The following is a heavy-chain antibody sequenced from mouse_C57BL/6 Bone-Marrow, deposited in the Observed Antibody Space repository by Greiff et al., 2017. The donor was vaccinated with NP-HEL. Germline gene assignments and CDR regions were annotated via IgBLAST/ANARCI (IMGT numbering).Heavy chain of an antibody. Sequence: VQLQQSGAELARPGASVKMSCKASGYTFTSYTMHWVKQRPGQGLEWIGYINPSSGYTKYNQKFKDKATLTADKSSSTAYMQLSSLTSEDSAVYYCAREGPTVTPFDYWGQGTTLTVSS. V-gene: IGHV1-4*01. D-gene: IGHD4-1*02. J-gene: IGHJ2*01. CDR1: GYTFTSYT. CDR2: INPSSGYT. CDR3: AREGPTVTPFDY.